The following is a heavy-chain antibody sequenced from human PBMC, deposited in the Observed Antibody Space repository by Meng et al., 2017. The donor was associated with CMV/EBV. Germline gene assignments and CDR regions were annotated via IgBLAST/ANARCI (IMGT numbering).Heavy chain of an antibody. Sequence: GGSLRLSCAASGFTFSSYSMNWVRQAPGKGLEWVSSISSSSSYIYYADSVKGRFTISRDNAKNSLYLQMNSLRAEDTAVYYCARDRLVRDTIFGVDYYGMDVWGQGTTVTVS. CDR1: GFTFSSYS. J-gene: IGHJ6*02. CDR3: ARDRLVRDTIFGVDYYGMDV. D-gene: IGHD3-3*01. CDR2: ISSSSSYI. V-gene: IGHV3-21*01.